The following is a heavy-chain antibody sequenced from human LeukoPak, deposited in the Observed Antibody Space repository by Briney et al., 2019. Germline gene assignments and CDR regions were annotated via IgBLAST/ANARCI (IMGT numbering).Heavy chain of an antibody. CDR1: GFTFSSYA. CDR3: AKDQEAYCGGDCCFDY. D-gene: IGHD2-21*02. CDR2: ISGSGGST. Sequence: GGSLRLSCAASGFTFSSYAMSWVRQAPGKGLEWVSAISGSGGSTYYADSVKGRFTISRDKSKNTLYLQMNSLRAEDTAVYYCAKDQEAYCGGDCCFDYWGQGTLVTVSS. J-gene: IGHJ4*02. V-gene: IGHV3-23*01.